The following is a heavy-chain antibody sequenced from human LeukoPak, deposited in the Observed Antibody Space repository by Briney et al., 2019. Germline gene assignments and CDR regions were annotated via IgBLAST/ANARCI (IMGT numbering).Heavy chain of an antibody. D-gene: IGHD5-18*01. CDR1: GFTFSSYA. CDR2: ISGSGGST. J-gene: IGHJ4*02. V-gene: IGHV3-23*01. Sequence: GGSLRLSCAASGFTFSSYAMSWVRQTPVKGLEWVSVISGSGGSTYYADSVKGRFTISRDNSRNTVYLQMNSLRAEDTAVYYCANDLGWIQLNLGRGQGTLVTVSS. CDR3: ANDLGWIQLNLG.